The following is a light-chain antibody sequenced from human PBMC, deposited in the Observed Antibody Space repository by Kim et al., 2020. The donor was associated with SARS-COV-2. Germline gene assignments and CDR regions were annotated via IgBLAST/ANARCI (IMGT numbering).Light chain of an antibody. Sequence: TINCKSIQSVLSTSNNLNFLVWYPQKAGQPPQLLIYWASTRESGVPDRFSGSGSGTDFTLTSRALQADDVIVYYCQQCHSRPLTFGGGTKVDIK. CDR2: WAS. CDR3: QQCHSRPLT. CDR1: QSVLSTSNNLNF. J-gene: IGKJ4*01. V-gene: IGKV4-1*01.